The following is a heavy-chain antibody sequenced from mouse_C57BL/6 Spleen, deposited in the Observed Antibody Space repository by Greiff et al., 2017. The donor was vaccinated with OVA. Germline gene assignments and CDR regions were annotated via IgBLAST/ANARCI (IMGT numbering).Heavy chain of an antibody. CDR1: GFTFSDYY. CDR3: ARGHYYGSSYWYFDV. Sequence: EVQRVESGGGLVQPGGSLKLSCAASGFTFSDYYMYWVRQTPVKRLEWVAYISNGGGSTYYPDTVKGRFTISRDNAKNTLYLQMSRLKSEDTAMYYCARGHYYGSSYWYFDVWGTGTTVTVSS. CDR2: ISNGGGST. J-gene: IGHJ1*03. D-gene: IGHD1-1*01. V-gene: IGHV5-12*01.